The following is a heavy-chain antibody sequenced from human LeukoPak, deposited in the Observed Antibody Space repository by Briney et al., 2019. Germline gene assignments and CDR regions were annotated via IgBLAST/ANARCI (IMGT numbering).Heavy chain of an antibody. CDR2: IYYSGST. J-gene: IGHJ5*02. Sequence: SETLSLICTVSGGSVSSGSYYWSWIRQPPGKGLEWIGYIYYSGSTNYNPSLKSRVTISVDTSKNQFSLKLSSVTAADTAVYYCARGVYCSSTSCPVRNWFDPWGQGTLVTVSS. D-gene: IGHD2-2*01. CDR3: ARGVYCSSTSCPVRNWFDP. V-gene: IGHV4-61*01. CDR1: GGSVSSGSYY.